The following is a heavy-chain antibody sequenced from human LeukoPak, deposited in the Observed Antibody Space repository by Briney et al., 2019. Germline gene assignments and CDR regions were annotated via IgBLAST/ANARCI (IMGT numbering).Heavy chain of an antibody. CDR1: GFTFSSNG. CDR3: ARSQSGSVDAFDI. CDR2: ISYDGSNK. V-gene: IGHV3-30*03. J-gene: IGHJ3*02. D-gene: IGHD3-10*01. Sequence: GGSLRCSWAASGFTFSSNGMHWVRQAPGKGLEWGAVISYDGSNKYYADSVMGRFTISRDNSKNTQYLQMNSLRAEDTCLYYCARSQSGSVDAFDIWGQGTMVTVSS.